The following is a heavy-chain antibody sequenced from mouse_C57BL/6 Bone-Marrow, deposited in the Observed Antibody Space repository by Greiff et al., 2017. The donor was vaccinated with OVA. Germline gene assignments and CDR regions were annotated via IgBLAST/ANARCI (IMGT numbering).Heavy chain of an antibody. CDR1: GYTFTSYW. D-gene: IGHD2-12*01. V-gene: IGHV1-69*01. CDR2: IDPSDSYT. Sequence: QVHVKQPGAELVMPGASVKLSCKASGYTFTSYWMHWVKQRPGQGLEWIGEIDPSDSYTNYTQKFKGKSTLTVDKSSSTAYMQLSSLTSEDSAVYYCAREDDGWYFDVWGTGTTVTVSS. CDR3: AREDDGWYFDV. J-gene: IGHJ1*03.